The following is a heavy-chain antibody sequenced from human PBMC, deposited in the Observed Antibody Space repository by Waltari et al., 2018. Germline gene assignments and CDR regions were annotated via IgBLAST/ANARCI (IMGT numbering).Heavy chain of an antibody. J-gene: IGHJ4*02. CDR2: IKEDGSEK. CDR3: TRGGARGSGWYVVDT. V-gene: IGHV3-7*01. D-gene: IGHD6-19*01. CDR1: GFPFSGFW. Sequence: EVQLVESGGGLVQPGGSLSLSCAVSGFPFSGFWVSWVRQSQGRVLEWVANIKEDGSEKYNVDSVKGRFTISRDNAKNSLYLQMNSLRAEDTAVYYCTRGGARGSGWYVVDTWGQGTLVTVSS.